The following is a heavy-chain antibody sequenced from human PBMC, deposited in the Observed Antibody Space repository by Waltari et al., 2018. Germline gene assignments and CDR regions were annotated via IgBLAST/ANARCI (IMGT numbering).Heavy chain of an antibody. CDR3: ARPSLYGGNPFDY. Sequence: EVQLVESGGGLVQPGGSLRLSCAASGFTFRTYWMHWVRQVPGKGLVWFSRISNDGSSTAYADSVKGRFTISRDNAKNTLYLQMNSLRVEDTAVYYCARPSLYGGNPFDYWGQGTLIAVSS. CDR2: ISNDGSST. J-gene: IGHJ4*02. D-gene: IGHD2-15*01. V-gene: IGHV3-74*01. CDR1: GFTFRTYW.